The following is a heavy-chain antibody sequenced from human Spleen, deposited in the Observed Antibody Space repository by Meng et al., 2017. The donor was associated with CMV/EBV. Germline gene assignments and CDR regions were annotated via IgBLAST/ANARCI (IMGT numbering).Heavy chain of an antibody. V-gene: IGHV1-69*05. CDR3: ARGGSAAAGLDY. Sequence: CKASGGTFSSYAISWVRQAPGQGLEWMGGIIPIFGTANYAQKFQGRVTITTDESTSTAYMELSSLRSEDTAVYYCARGGSAAAGLDYWGQGTLVTVSS. D-gene: IGHD6-13*01. CDR2: IIPIFGTA. CDR1: GGTFSSYA. J-gene: IGHJ4*02.